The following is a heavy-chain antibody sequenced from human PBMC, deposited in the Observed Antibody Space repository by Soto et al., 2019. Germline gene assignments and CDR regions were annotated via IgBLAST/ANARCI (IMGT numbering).Heavy chain of an antibody. CDR1: GGSFSGYY. D-gene: IGHD3-22*01. Sequence: PSETLSLTCAVYGGSFSGYYWSCIRQPPGKGLEWIGEINHSGSTSYNPSLKSRVTMSIDTSKNEFSLKLTSVTAADTAVYYCARRVDHYDSSGDANDIWGQGTMVTVSS. CDR2: INHSGST. J-gene: IGHJ3*02. CDR3: ARRVDHYDSSGDANDI. V-gene: IGHV4-34*01.